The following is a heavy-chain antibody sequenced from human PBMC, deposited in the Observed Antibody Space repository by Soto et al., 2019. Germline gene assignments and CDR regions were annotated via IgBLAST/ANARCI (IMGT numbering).Heavy chain of an antibody. V-gene: IGHV1-18*01. Sequence: ASVKVSCKASGYVFISCGISWVRQAPGQGLEWMGWISRHNGNTHYAQKFQGRVTMITDASTSTAYMELRSLRSDDTAVYYCVRDLDGSGSYYTDYWGQGTLVTVSS. CDR1: GYVFISCG. CDR3: VRDLDGSGSYYTDY. CDR2: ISRHNGNT. J-gene: IGHJ4*02. D-gene: IGHD3-10*01.